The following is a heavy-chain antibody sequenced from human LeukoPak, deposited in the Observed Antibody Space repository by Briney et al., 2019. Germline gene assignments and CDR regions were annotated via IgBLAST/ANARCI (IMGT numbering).Heavy chain of an antibody. D-gene: IGHD2-15*01. CDR3: ARDGRYCSGGSCYANYYFDY. CDR1: GYTFTGYY. Sequence: ASVKVSCKASGYTFTGYYMHGVRQAPGKGLERMGCINTNSGGTNYAQKFQGRVTMTRDTSISTAYMELSRLRSDDTAVYYCARDGRYCSGGSCYANYYFDYWGQGTLVTVSS. CDR2: INTNSGGT. J-gene: IGHJ4*02. V-gene: IGHV1-2*02.